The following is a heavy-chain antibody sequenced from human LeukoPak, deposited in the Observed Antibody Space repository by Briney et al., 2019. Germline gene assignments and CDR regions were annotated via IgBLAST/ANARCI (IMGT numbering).Heavy chain of an antibody. V-gene: IGHV3-30*02. CDR2: IRYDGSNK. CDR3: AKGYWSGYSFDNWFDP. Sequence: TGGSLRLSCAASGFTFSTYGMNWVRQAPGRGLEWVAFIRYDGSNKYYADSVKGRFTISRDNSKNTLYLQMNSLRAEDTAVYYCAKGYWSGYSFDNWFDPWGQGTLVTVSS. D-gene: IGHD3-3*01. CDR1: GFTFSTYG. J-gene: IGHJ5*02.